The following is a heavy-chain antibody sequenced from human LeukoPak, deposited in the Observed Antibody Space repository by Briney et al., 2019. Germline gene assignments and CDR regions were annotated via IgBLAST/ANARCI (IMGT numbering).Heavy chain of an antibody. J-gene: IGHJ4*02. CDR3: AKVISSSCGIGGY. CDR2: ISYDGSNK. Sequence: GRSLRLSCAASGFTFSSYAMHWVRQAPGKGLEWVAVISYDGSNKYYADSVKGRFTISRDTSKNTLYLQMNSLRAEDTAVYYCAKVISSSCGIGGYWGQGTLVTVSS. CDR1: GFTFSSYA. D-gene: IGHD6-13*01. V-gene: IGHV3-30*04.